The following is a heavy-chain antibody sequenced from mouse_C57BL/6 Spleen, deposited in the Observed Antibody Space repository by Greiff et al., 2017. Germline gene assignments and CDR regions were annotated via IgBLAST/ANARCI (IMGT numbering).Heavy chain of an antibody. Sequence: EVQRVESGPGLVKPSQSLSLTCSVTGYSITSGYYWNWIRQFPGNKLEWMGYISYDGSNNYNPSLKNRISITRDTSKNQFFLKLNSVTTEDTATYYCARDYSNYKGFAYWGQGTLVTVSA. CDR2: ISYDGSN. J-gene: IGHJ3*01. V-gene: IGHV3-6*01. CDR1: GYSITSGYY. D-gene: IGHD2-5*01. CDR3: ARDYSNYKGFAY.